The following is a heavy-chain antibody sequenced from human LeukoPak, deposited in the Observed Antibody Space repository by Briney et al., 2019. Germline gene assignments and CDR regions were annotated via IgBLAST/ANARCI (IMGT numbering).Heavy chain of an antibody. Sequence: GGSLRLSCAASGFTFSTYWMSWVRQAPGKGLEWVANIKHDGNEKYYMDSVKGRFTISRANAKNSQYLEMSSLRAEDTAVYYCARAPDLDSSGYYYRFFQHWGQGTLVTVSS. D-gene: IGHD3-22*01. CDR3: ARAPDLDSSGYYYRFFQH. J-gene: IGHJ1*01. CDR1: GFTFSTYW. V-gene: IGHV3-7*05. CDR2: IKHDGNEK.